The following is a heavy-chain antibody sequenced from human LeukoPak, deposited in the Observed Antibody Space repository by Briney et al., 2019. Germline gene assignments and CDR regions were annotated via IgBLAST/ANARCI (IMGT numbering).Heavy chain of an antibody. Sequence: GGSLRLSCAASGFTVSSNYMSWVRQAPGKGLEWVSVIYSGGSTYYADSVKGRFTISRGNSKNTLYLQMNSLRAEDTAVYYCARERVGYYGMDVWGQGTTVTVSS. CDR1: GFTVSSNY. CDR2: IYSGGST. J-gene: IGHJ6*02. CDR3: ARERVGYYGMDV. V-gene: IGHV3-66*01.